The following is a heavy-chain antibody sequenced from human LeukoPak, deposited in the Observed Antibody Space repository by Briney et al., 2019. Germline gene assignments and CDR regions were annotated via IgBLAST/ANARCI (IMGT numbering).Heavy chain of an antibody. Sequence: PGKSLRLSCAASGFTFSSYAMHWVRQAPGKGLEWVAVISYDGSNKYYADSVKGRFTISRDNSKNTLYLQMKSLRAEDTAVYYCARDLSGDYRLFLFDYWGQGTLVTVSS. CDR3: ARDLSGDYRLFLFDY. CDR1: GFTFSSYA. D-gene: IGHD4-17*01. CDR2: ISYDGSNK. V-gene: IGHV3-30-3*01. J-gene: IGHJ4*02.